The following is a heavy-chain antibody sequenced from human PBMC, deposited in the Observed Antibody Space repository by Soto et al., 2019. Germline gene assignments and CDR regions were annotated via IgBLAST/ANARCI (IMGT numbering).Heavy chain of an antibody. D-gene: IGHD1-26*01. V-gene: IGHV4-34*01. Sequence: SETLSLTCAVYGGSFSGYYWSWIRQPPGKGLEWIGEINHSGSTNYNPSLKSRVTISVDTSKNQFSLKLSSVTAADTAVYYCARGRTGRYYGMDVWGQGTTVT. CDR3: ARGRTGRYYGMDV. CDR2: INHSGST. J-gene: IGHJ6*02. CDR1: GGSFSGYY.